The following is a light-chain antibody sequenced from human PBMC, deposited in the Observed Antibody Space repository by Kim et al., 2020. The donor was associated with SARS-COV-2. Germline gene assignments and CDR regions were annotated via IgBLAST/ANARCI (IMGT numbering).Light chain of an antibody. CDR3: SAWDSSLNVWV. Sequence: QAGLTQPPSVSKGLRQTATLTCTGNSNNVGDQGAAWLQQHQGHPPKLLSYRNNNRPSGISERFSASTSGNTASLTITGLQPEDEADYYCSAWDSSLNVWVFGGGTQLTVL. CDR2: RNN. J-gene: IGLJ3*02. V-gene: IGLV10-54*04. CDR1: SNNVGDQG.